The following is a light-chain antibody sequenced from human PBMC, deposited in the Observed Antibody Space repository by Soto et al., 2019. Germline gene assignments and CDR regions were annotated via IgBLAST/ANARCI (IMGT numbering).Light chain of an antibody. CDR3: SSYTSSSTWV. V-gene: IGLV2-14*01. CDR2: EVS. J-gene: IGLJ3*02. CDR1: SSDVGGYNY. Sequence: QSVLTQPASVSGSPGQSITMSCTGTSSDVGGYNYVSWYQQHPGKAPKLMIYEVSNRPSGVSSRFSGSKSGNTASLTISGLQAEDEADYYCSSYTSSSTWVFGGGTKVTVL.